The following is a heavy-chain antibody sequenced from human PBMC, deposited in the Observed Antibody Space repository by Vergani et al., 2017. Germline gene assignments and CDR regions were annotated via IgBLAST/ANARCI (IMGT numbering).Heavy chain of an antibody. CDR2: ISSSSSYI. CDR1: GFTFSSYS. J-gene: IGHJ6*02. CDR3: ARDRGTTVTNYYYYGMDV. D-gene: IGHD4-17*01. Sequence: EAQLVESGGGLVKPGGSLRLSCAASGFTFSSYSMNWVRQAPGKGLEWVSSISSSSSYIYYADSVKGRFTISRDNAKNSLYLQMNSLRAEDTAVYYCARDRGTTVTNYYYYGMDVWGQGTTVTVSS. V-gene: IGHV3-21*01.